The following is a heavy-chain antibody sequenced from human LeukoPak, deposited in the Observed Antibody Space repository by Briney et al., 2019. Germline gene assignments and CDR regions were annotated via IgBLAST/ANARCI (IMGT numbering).Heavy chain of an antibody. V-gene: IGHV3-48*04. J-gene: IGHJ4*02. Sequence: PGGSLRLSCAASGFTFSSYSMNWIRQAPGKGREWVSYISSSGSTIYYADSVKGRFTISRDNAKNSLYLQMNSLRAEDTAVYYCAREVEYFDYWGQGTLVTVSS. CDR2: ISSSGSTI. CDR3: AREVEYFDY. CDR1: GFTFSSYS.